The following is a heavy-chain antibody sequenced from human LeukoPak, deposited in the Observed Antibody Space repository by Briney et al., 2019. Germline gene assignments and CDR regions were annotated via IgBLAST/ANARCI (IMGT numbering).Heavy chain of an antibody. V-gene: IGHV1-69*01. CDR1: GGTFSSYA. CDR3: ARDRPRTLLRFLEWLPQNWFDP. CDR2: IIPIFGTA. J-gene: IGHJ5*02. Sequence: SVKVSRKASGGTFSSYAISWVRQAPGQGLEWMGGIIPIFGTANYAQKFQGRVTITADESTSTAYMELSSLRSEDTAVYYCARDRPRTLLRFLEWLPQNWFDPWGQGTLVAVPS. D-gene: IGHD3-3*01.